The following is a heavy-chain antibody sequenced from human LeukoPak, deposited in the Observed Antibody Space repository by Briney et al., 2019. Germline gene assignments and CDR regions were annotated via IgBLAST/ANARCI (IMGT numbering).Heavy chain of an antibody. D-gene: IGHD7-27*01. CDR3: AKSLTGDRLLDS. V-gene: IGHV3-53*01. CDR2: IYSGGRT. CDR1: GFNVSKNF. Sequence: GGSLRLSCAASGFNVSKNFMAWFRQAPGKGPEWLSVIYSGGRTYYAESLLGRFSTSRDTSQNTLYLQMSSLRTEDTAVYYCAKSLTGDRLLDSWGQGTLVTVSS. J-gene: IGHJ4*02.